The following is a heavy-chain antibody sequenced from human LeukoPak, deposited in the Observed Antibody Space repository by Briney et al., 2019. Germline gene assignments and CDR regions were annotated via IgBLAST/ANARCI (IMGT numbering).Heavy chain of an antibody. J-gene: IGHJ4*02. Sequence: PSETLSLTCTVSGGSMKSGTYYWSWIRQPAGKGLEWIGRIYTSGSTNYNPSLKSRVTISIDTSKNQFSLNLSSVTAADTAVYYCARGDGNDNDYGDYPDYWGQGTLVTVSS. CDR3: ARGDGNDNDYGDYPDY. D-gene: IGHD4-17*01. V-gene: IGHV4-61*02. CDR2: IYTSGST. CDR1: GGSMKSGTYY.